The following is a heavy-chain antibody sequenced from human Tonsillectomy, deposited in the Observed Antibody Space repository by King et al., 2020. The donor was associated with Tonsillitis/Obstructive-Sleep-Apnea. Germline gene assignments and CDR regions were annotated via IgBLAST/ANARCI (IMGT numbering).Heavy chain of an antibody. CDR1: GFTFSSYG. V-gene: IGHV3-33*01. CDR3: AREVLLWFFDP. D-gene: IGHD3-10*01. CDR2: IWYDGSNK. Sequence: VQLVESGGGVVQPGRSLRLSCAASGFTFSSYGMHWVRQAPGKGLEWVAVIWYDGSNKYYADSVKGRFTISRDNSKNTLYPQMNSLRAEDTAVYYCAREVLLWFFDPWGQGTLVTVSS. J-gene: IGHJ5*02.